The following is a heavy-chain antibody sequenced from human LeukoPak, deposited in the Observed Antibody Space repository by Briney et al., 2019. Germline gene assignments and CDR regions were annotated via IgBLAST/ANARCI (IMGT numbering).Heavy chain of an antibody. CDR3: AADRLSRADYMDF. CDR2: INPNNGGT. CDR1: GYTFTGYY. Sequence: ASVKVSCKASGYTFTGYYMHWVRQAPGQGLEWMGWINPNNGGTNYAQKFQGRFTMTRDTSTGTAYMELSRLRSDDTAVYYCAADRLSRADYMDFWGKGTTVTVSS. D-gene: IGHD6-6*01. J-gene: IGHJ6*03. V-gene: IGHV1-2*02.